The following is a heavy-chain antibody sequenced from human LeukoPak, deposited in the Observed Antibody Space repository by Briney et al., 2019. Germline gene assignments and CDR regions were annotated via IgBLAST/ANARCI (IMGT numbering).Heavy chain of an antibody. J-gene: IGHJ4*02. CDR3: AKDRRSSGWNAGPGY. V-gene: IGHV3-30*02. Sequence: GRFLRLSCAASGFTFSSYTMHWVRQAPGKGLEWVAFIRYDGSKQYYADSVKGRFTISRDNSKNTLFLQMNSRRGEDTAVYYCAKDRRSSGWNAGPGYWGQGTLVTVSS. D-gene: IGHD6-19*01. CDR2: IRYDGSKQ. CDR1: GFTFSSYT.